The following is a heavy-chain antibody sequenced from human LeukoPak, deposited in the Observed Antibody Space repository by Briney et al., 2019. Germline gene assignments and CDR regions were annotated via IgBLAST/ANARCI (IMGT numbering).Heavy chain of an antibody. CDR3: ARVAGLRYYMDA. Sequence: SETLSLTCAVYGGSFSGYYWSWIRQPPGKGLEWIGEINHSGSTNYNPSLKSRVTISVDTSKNQFSLKLSSVTAADTAVYYCARVAGLRYYMDAWGKGTTVTVSS. V-gene: IGHV4-34*01. J-gene: IGHJ6*03. D-gene: IGHD6-13*01. CDR2: INHSGST. CDR1: GGSFSGYY.